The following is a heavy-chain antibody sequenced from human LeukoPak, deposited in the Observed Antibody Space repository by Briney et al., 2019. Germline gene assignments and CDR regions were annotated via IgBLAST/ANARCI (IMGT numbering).Heavy chain of an antibody. CDR3: AKGYSYGSDC. CDR1: GFIFSSYG. D-gene: IGHD5-18*01. V-gene: IGHV3-30*02. CDR2: IRYDGSNK. J-gene: IGHJ4*02. Sequence: GGSLRLSCAASGFIFSSYGMHWVGQAPGKRLEWVAFIRYDGSNKYYADSVKGRLTISRDNSKNTLYLQMNSLRVEDTAVYYCAKGYSYGSDCWGQGTQVTVSS.